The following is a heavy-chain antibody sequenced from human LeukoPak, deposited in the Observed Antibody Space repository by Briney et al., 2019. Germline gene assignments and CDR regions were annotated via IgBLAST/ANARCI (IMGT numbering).Heavy chain of an antibody. J-gene: IGHJ5*02. CDR3: ARDRCSGGSCYVNWFDP. CDR2: IFHTGST. CDR1: GDSISSGNY. Sequence: PSETLSLTCAVSGDSISSGNYWGWIRQPPGKGLEWIGSIFHTGSTYFNLSLKSRVTISVDTSKNQFSLRLSSVTAADTAVYYCARDRCSGGSCYVNWFDPWGQGTLVTVSS. D-gene: IGHD2-15*01. V-gene: IGHV4-38-2*02.